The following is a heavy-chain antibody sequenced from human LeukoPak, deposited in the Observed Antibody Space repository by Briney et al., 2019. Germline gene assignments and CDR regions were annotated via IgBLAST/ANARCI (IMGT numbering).Heavy chain of an antibody. J-gene: IGHJ4*02. CDR2: INHSGST. CDR3: ARSPWFGDPFDY. V-gene: IGHV4-34*01. Sequence: PSETLSLTCAVYGGSFSGYYWSWIRQPPGKGLEWIGEINHSGSTNYNPSLKSRVTISVDTSKNQFSLKLSSVTAADTAVYYCARSPWFGDPFDYWGQGTLVTVSS. D-gene: IGHD3-10*01. CDR1: GGSFSGYY.